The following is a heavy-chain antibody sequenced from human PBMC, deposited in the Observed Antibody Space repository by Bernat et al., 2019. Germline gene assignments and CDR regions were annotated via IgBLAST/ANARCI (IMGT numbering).Heavy chain of an antibody. D-gene: IGHD6-13*01. V-gene: IGHV4-39*01. J-gene: IGHJ4*02. CDR3: ARHAEGVAAHFDY. CDR1: GGSISSSSYY. Sequence: QLQLQESGPGLVKPSETLSLTCTVSGGSISSSSYYWGWIRQPPGKGLEWIGSIYYSGSTYYNPSLKSRVTISVDTSKNQFSLKLSSVTAADTAVYYCARHAEGVAAHFDYRGQGTLVTVSS. CDR2: IYYSGST.